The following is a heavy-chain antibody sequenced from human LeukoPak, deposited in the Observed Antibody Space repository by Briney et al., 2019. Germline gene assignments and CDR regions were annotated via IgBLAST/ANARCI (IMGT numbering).Heavy chain of an antibody. J-gene: IGHJ6*03. V-gene: IGHV1-18*01. CDR1: GYTFTSYG. Sequence: ASVKVSCKASGYTFTSYGISWVRQAPGQGLEWMGWISAYNGNTNYAQRLQGRVTMTTDTSTSTAYMELRSLRSDDTAVYYCARTGSGSYYDYYYYYMDVWGKGTTVTISS. CDR3: ARTGSGSYYDYYYYYMDV. CDR2: ISAYNGNT. D-gene: IGHD3-10*01.